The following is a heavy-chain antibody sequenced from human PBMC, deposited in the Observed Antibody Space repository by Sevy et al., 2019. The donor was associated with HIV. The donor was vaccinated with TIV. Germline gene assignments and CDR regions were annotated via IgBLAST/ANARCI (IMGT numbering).Heavy chain of an antibody. J-gene: IGHJ4*02. D-gene: IGHD2-21*02. V-gene: IGHV1-18*01. CDR2: ISAYNANT. CDR3: AREKDPDCGVYCYYGY. Sequence: ASVKVSCKASGYTFTSYGITWVRQAPGQGLEWMGWISAYNANTNYAQKLQGRVTMTTDTSTSTAYMELRSLRSDDTAVYYCAREKDPDCGVYCYYGYWGQGTLVTVSS. CDR1: GYTFTSYG.